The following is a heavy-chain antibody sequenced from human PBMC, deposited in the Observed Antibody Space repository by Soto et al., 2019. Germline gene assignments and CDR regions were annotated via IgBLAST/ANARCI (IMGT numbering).Heavy chain of an antibody. J-gene: IGHJ4*02. V-gene: IGHV3-23*01. D-gene: IGHD5-18*01. Sequence: GVSLRLSCAASGFTFSSYAMSWVRQAPGKGLEWVSAISGSCGSTYYADSVKGRFTISRDNSKNTLSLQRNSLRAEDTAVYYCAKENAAMGNSFDYWGQATLVTVSS. CDR3: AKENAAMGNSFDY. CDR1: GFTFSSYA. CDR2: ISGSCGST.